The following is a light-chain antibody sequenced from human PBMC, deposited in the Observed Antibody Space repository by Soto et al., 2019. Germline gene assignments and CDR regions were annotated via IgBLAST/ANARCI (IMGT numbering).Light chain of an antibody. CDR2: GAS. J-gene: IGKJ4*01. Sequence: EIVLTQSPGTLSLSPGERATLSCRASQSVSSSYLAWYQQKPGQAPRLLIYGASSRATDIPDRFSGSGSGTDFTLTIRRLEPEDFAVYYCQQYGSSQAFGGGNKVEIK. CDR1: QSVSSSY. V-gene: IGKV3-20*01. CDR3: QQYGSSQA.